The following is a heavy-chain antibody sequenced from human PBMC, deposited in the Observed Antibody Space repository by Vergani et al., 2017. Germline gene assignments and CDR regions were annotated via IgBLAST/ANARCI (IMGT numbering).Heavy chain of an antibody. CDR3: AKSPRIGWNLSFFDY. CDR2: INHSGST. J-gene: IGHJ4*02. Sequence: QVQLQQWGAGLLKPSETLSLTCAVYGGSFSGYYWSWIRQPPGKGLEWIGEINHSGSTNYNPSLKSRVTISVDTSKNQFSLKLSSVTAADTAVYYCAKSPRIGWNLSFFDYWGQGTLVTVSS. V-gene: IGHV4-34*01. D-gene: IGHD1-1*01. CDR1: GGSFSGYY.